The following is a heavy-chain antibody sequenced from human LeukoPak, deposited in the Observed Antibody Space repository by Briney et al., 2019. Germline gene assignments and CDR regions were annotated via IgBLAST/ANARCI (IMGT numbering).Heavy chain of an antibody. V-gene: IGHV3-48*01. Sequence: PGGSLRLSCAASGFTFSSYSMNWVRQAPGKGLEWVSYISSSSSTIYYADSVKGRFTISRDNSKNTLYLQMNSLRAEDTAVYYCARDRGVRGVIIPRGFGYWGQGTLVTVSS. CDR2: ISSSSSTI. J-gene: IGHJ4*02. D-gene: IGHD3-10*01. CDR1: GFTFSSYS. CDR3: ARDRGVRGVIIPRGFGY.